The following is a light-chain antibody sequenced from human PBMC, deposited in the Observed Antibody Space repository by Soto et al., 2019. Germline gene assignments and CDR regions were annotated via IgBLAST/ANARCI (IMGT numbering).Light chain of an antibody. CDR1: SSDVGGYDY. CDR2: NVR. Sequence: QSALTQPASASGSPGQSITISCTGTSSDVGGYDYVSWYQQHPGKAPKLMIYNVRNRPSGVSNRFSGSKAGNTASLTISGLQAEDEAAYYCSSYTSSSTVVFGGGTKLTVL. V-gene: IGLV2-14*01. J-gene: IGLJ2*01. CDR3: SSYTSSSTVV.